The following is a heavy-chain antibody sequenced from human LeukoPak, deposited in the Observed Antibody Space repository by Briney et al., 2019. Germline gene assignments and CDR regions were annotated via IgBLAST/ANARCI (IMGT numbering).Heavy chain of an antibody. Sequence: SETLSLTCTVSGGSISSSSYYWGWIRQPPGKGLEWIGSIYYSGSTYYNPSLKSRVTMSVDTSKNQFSLKLSSVTAADTAVYYCARQQSPDVNDAFDIWGQGTMVTVSS. J-gene: IGHJ3*02. CDR1: GGSISSSSYY. V-gene: IGHV4-39*01. CDR2: IYYSGST. CDR3: ARQQSPDVNDAFDI.